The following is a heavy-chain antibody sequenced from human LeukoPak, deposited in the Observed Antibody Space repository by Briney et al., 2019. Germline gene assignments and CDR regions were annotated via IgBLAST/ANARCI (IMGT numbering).Heavy chain of an antibody. V-gene: IGHV4-59*08. CDR2: IYYSGST. CDR1: GGSISSYY. D-gene: IGHD3-22*01. Sequence: PSETLSLTCTVSGGSISSYYWSWIRQPPGKGLEWIGYIYYSGSTNYNPSLKSRVTISVDTSKNQFSLKLSSVTAADTAVYFCAGHQGHDFYDSSGYYSFDYWGQGTLVTVSS. CDR3: AGHQGHDFYDSSGYYSFDY. J-gene: IGHJ4*02.